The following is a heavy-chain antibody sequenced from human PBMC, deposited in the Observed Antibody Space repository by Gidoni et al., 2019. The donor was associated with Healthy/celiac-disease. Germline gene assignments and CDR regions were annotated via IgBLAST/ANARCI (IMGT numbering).Heavy chain of an antibody. CDR1: GFTFSSYG. V-gene: IGHV3-30*18. CDR2: ISYDGSNK. Sequence: QVQLVESGGGVVQPGRSLRLSCAASGFTFSSYGMHWVRQAPGKGLEWVAVISYDGSNKYYADSVKGRFTISRDNSKNTLYLQMNSLRAEDTAVYYCAKIVDGNDAARYYYYYGMDVGGQGTTVTVSS. J-gene: IGHJ6*02. D-gene: IGHD1-1*01. CDR3: AKIVDGNDAARYYYYYGMDV.